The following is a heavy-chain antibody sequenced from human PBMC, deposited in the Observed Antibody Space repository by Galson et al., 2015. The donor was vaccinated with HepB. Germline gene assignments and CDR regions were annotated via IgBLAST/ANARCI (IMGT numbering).Heavy chain of an antibody. CDR1: GGSFSGYY. CDR3: ARGDLGDAHHSKWFDP. Sequence: SETLSLTCAVYGGSFSGYYWSWIRQPPGKGLEWIGEINHSGSTNYNPSLKSRVTISVDTSKNQFSLKLSSVTAADTAVYYCARGDLGDAHHSKWFDPWGQGTLVTVSS. CDR2: INHSGST. V-gene: IGHV4-34*01. D-gene: IGHD4-17*01. J-gene: IGHJ5*02.